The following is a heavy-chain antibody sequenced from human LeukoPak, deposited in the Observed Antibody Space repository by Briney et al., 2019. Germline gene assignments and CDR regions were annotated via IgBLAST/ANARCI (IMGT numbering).Heavy chain of an antibody. J-gene: IGHJ5*02. CDR3: ARAIMQNWFEP. V-gene: IGHV3-53*01. CDR1: VFTYSSNY. D-gene: IGHD3-16*01. Sequence: GGSLTLSCTASVFTYSSNYMRWLRQSPGKGLEWVSVIYSGGSTYYADLGKGRFTTYRDNSKYTLYIQMNSLRAEDSAVYYWARAIMQNWFEPWGQGTLVTVSS. CDR2: IYSGGST.